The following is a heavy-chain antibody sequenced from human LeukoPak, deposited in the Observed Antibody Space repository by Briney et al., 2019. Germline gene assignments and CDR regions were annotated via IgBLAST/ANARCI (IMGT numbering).Heavy chain of an antibody. CDR3: AKDDIVATIIVALGY. V-gene: IGHV3-23*01. Sequence: PGGSLRLSCAASGFTFSSYAMTWVRQAPGKGLEWVSAISGSGGSTYYADSVKGRFTISRDNSKNTLYLQMNSLRAEDTAVYYCAKDDIVATIIVALGYWGQGTLVTVSS. CDR1: GFTFSSYA. D-gene: IGHD5-12*01. CDR2: ISGSGGST. J-gene: IGHJ4*02.